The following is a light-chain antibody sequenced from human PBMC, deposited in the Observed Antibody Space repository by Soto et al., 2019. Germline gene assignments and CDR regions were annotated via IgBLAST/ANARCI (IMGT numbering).Light chain of an antibody. J-gene: IGKJ5*01. CDR3: QQRSNWPPKIT. CDR2: DAS. V-gene: IGKV3-11*01. CDR1: QSVSSY. Sequence: EIVLTQSPATLSLSPWERATLSCRASQSVSSYLAWHQQKPGQAPRLLIYDASNRATGIPARFTGGGSGTDFTLTISSLEPEDFAVYYCQQRSNWPPKITFGQGTRLEIK.